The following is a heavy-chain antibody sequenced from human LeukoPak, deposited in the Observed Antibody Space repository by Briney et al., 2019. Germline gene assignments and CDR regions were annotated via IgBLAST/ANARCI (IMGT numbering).Heavy chain of an antibody. D-gene: IGHD5-24*01. Sequence: SETLSLTCSVSGGSISNSNWWSWVRQPPGKGLEWIGEIFHSGSTNYNPSLKSRVTISVDKSKNQFSLKLSSVTAADTAVYYCARGPVSSATGGNFFDYWGQGTLVTVSS. CDR1: GGSISNSNW. CDR3: ARGPVSSATGGNFFDY. CDR2: IFHSGST. V-gene: IGHV4-4*02. J-gene: IGHJ4*02.